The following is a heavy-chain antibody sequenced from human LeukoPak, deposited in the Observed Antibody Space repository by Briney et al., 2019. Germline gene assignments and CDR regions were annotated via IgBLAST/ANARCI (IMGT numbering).Heavy chain of an antibody. CDR1: GFTFSSYW. Sequence: GGSLRLSCAASGFTFSSYWMSWVRQAPGKGLEWVANIKQDGSEKYYVDSVKGRFTISRDNAKNSLYLQMNSLRAEDTAVYYCAKAGHIGWDYFDYWGQGTLVTVSS. J-gene: IGHJ4*02. D-gene: IGHD3-16*01. V-gene: IGHV3-7*03. CDR2: IKQDGSEK. CDR3: AKAGHIGWDYFDY.